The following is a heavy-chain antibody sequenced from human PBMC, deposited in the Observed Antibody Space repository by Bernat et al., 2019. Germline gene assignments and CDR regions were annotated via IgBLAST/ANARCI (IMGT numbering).Heavy chain of an antibody. D-gene: IGHD2-15*01. CDR3: VRDAGYCSGGSCYNLFDS. CDR2: IRNKPNSYTT. V-gene: IGHV3-72*01. J-gene: IGHJ4*02. CDR1: GSTFSDHY. Sequence: EVQLVESGGGLVQPGGSLRLSCAASGSTFSDHYMDWVRQAPGKGLEWISRIRNKPNSYTTEYAGSVKGRFTISRDDSKKALYLQMNSLKTEDTAVYYCVRDAGYCSGGSCYNLFDSWGQGTLVTVSS.